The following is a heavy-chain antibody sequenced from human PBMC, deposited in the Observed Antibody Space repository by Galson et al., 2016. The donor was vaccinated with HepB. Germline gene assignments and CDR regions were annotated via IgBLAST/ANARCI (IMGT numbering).Heavy chain of an antibody. D-gene: IGHD3-10*01. CDR2: ISSGSAYK. Sequence: SLRLSCAGSGFTFRNYHMNRVRQTPGKGLEWVSSISSGSAYKYYADSVKGRFSIFRDNAKNSLYLQMNSLRVVDTAMYYCARPRDNYGHAIDIWGQGTMVTVSS. V-gene: IGHV3-21*01. J-gene: IGHJ3*02. CDR3: ARPRDNYGHAIDI. CDR1: GFTFRNYH.